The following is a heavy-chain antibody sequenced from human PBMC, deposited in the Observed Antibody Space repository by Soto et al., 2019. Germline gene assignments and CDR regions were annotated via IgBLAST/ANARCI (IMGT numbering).Heavy chain of an antibody. V-gene: IGHV4-61*01. CDR2: IYYSGST. CDR3: AREAEAARFDY. D-gene: IGHD6-13*01. Sequence: PSETLSLTCTVSGGSVSIGSYYWSCIRQPPGKGLEWIGYIYYSGSTNYNPSLKSRVTISVDASKNQFSLKLSSVTAADTAVYYCAREAEAARFDYWGQGTLVTVSS. J-gene: IGHJ4*02. CDR1: GGSVSIGSYY.